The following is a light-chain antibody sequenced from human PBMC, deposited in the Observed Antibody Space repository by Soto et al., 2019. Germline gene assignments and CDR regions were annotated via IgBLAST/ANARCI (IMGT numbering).Light chain of an antibody. CDR1: SSDVGANDL. CDR3: SSYTNTTTP. V-gene: IGLV2-14*01. J-gene: IGLJ1*01. CDR2: EVK. Sequence: QSVLTQPASVSGSPGQSIAISCTGTSSDVGANDLVSWYQQHPGKAPKLLIYEVKSRPSGVSNSFSGSKSGNTASLTISGLQAEDEATYYCSSYTNTTTPFGNGTKATVL.